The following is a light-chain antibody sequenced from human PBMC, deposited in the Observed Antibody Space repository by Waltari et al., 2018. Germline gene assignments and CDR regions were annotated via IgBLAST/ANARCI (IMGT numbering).Light chain of an antibody. Sequence: QSVLTQPPSVSGAPGQRVTISCTGRSSNIGAGYDVHWSQQLPGTAPKLLSYGNSNRPSGVPDRFSGSKSGTSASLAITGLQAEDEADYYCQSYDSSLSGSVFGGGTKLTVL. CDR1: SSNIGAGYD. CDR2: GNS. CDR3: QSYDSSLSGSV. V-gene: IGLV1-40*01. J-gene: IGLJ2*01.